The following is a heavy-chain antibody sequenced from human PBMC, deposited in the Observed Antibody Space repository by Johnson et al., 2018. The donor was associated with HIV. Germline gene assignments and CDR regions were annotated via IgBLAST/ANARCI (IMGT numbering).Heavy chain of an antibody. V-gene: IGHV3-7*05. CDR2: IRQDGSQK. CDR3: AKDLGERRAFDI. Sequence: EVQLVESGGGLVQPGGSLRLSCAASGFTFSNSWMNWVRQAPGKGLEWVANIRQDGSQKHYVDSVKGRFTISRDNAKNSLYLQMNSLRAEDTALYYCAKDLGERRAFDIWGQGTMVTVSS. D-gene: IGHD6-25*01. J-gene: IGHJ3*02. CDR1: GFTFSNSW.